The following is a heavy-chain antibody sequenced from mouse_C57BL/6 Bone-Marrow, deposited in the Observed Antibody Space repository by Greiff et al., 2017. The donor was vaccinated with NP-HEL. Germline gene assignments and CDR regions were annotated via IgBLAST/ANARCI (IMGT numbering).Heavy chain of an antibody. V-gene: IGHV5-15*01. J-gene: IGHJ1*03. D-gene: IGHD2-5*01. CDR1: GFTFSDYG. CDR2: ISNLAYSI. Sequence: EVQLVESGGGLVQPGGSLKLSCAASGFTFSDYGMAWVRQAPREGPEWVAFISNLAYSIYYADTVTGRFTISRENAKNTLYLEMSSVRSEDTAMYYCARRDSNSSKWYFDVWGTGTTVTVSS. CDR3: ARRDSNSSKWYFDV.